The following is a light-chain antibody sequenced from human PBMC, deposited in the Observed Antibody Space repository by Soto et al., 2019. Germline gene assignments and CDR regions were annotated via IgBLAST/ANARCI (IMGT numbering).Light chain of an antibody. Sequence: DIQMTQSPSSVSASVGDRVTITCRASQGVSNWLAWYQQKPGKAPKLLIYAASTLRSGVPSRFRGNGSGTDFTFTISSLQPEDCATYYCQQANSFPNTFGQGTKREIK. CDR3: QQANSFPNT. J-gene: IGKJ2*01. V-gene: IGKV1-12*01. CDR1: QGVSNW. CDR2: AAS.